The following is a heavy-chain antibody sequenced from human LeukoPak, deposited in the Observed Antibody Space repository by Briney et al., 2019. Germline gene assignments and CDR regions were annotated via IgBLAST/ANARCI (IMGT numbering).Heavy chain of an antibody. CDR1: GGSISSYY. CDR2: IYYSGST. J-gene: IGHJ4*02. Sequence: TSETLSLTCTVSGGSISSYYWSWIRQPPGKGLEWIGYIYYSGSTNYNPSLKSRVTISVDTSKNQFSLKLSSVTAADTAVYYCARDARLDTAMVPYYFDYWGQGTLVTVSS. CDR3: ARDARLDTAMVPYYFDY. D-gene: IGHD5-18*01. V-gene: IGHV4-59*12.